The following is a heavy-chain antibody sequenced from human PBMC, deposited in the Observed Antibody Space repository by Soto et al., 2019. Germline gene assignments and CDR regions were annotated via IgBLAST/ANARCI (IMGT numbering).Heavy chain of an antibody. D-gene: IGHD1-26*01. V-gene: IGHV1-3*01. Sequence: ASVKVSGKASGYTFTSYAMHWVRQAPGQRLEWMGWINAGNGNTKYSQKFQGRVTITRDTSASTAYMELSSLRSEDTAVYYCARDQEGIVGAFDIWGQGTMVTVSS. J-gene: IGHJ3*02. CDR1: GYTFTSYA. CDR3: ARDQEGIVGAFDI. CDR2: INAGNGNT.